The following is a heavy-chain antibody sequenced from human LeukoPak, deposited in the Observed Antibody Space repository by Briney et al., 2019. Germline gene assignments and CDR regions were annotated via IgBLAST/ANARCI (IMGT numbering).Heavy chain of an antibody. J-gene: IGHJ4*02. D-gene: IGHD1-26*01. Sequence: GGSLRLSCAASGFTFSGYAMSWVRQAPGKGLEWVSAISGSGGSTYYADSVKGRFTISRDNSKNTLYLQMNSLRAEDTAVYYCAKAYSGSLNAPRDYWGQGTLVTVSS. CDR2: ISGSGGST. CDR3: AKAYSGSLNAPRDY. CDR1: GFTFSGYA. V-gene: IGHV3-23*01.